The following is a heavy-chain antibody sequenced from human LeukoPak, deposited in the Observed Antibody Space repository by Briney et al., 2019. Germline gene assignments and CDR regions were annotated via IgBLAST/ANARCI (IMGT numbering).Heavy chain of an antibody. CDR1: GGSISGASYY. Sequence: SQTLSLTCTVSGGSISGASYYWSWIRQPAGKGLEWIGRIYTSGSTSYNPSLISRVTVSVDPSKNQFSLSLTSVTAADTATYYCAREGAYCSGTDCFATTVDAWGPGALVTVSS. CDR2: IYTSGST. CDR3: AREGAYCSGTDCFATTVDA. J-gene: IGHJ5*02. V-gene: IGHV4-61*02. D-gene: IGHD2-2*01.